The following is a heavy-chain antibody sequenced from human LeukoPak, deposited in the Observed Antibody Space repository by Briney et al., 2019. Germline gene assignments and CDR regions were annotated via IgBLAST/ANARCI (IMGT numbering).Heavy chain of an antibody. V-gene: IGHV3-15*01. CDR2: IKSKTGRGTI. CDR3: STDAATIAAAGTGPY. CDR1: GFTFSRAW. D-gene: IGHD6-13*01. J-gene: IGHJ4*02. Sequence: GGSLRLSCAASGFTFSRAWMTWVRQAPGKGLEWVGRIKSKTGRGTIDYAAPVKGRFTISRDDSKNTLYLQMNSLKTEDTAVYYCSTDAATIAAAGTGPYWGQGTLVTVSS.